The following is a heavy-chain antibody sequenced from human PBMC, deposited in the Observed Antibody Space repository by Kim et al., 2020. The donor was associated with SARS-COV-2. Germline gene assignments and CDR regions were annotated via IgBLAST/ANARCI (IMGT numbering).Heavy chain of an antibody. J-gene: IGHJ6*02. CDR1: GYSFTSYW. V-gene: IGHV5-51*01. CDR3: ARGSMVRGVIISYYYGMDV. D-gene: IGHD3-10*01. CDR2: IYPGDSDT. Sequence: GESLKISCKGSGYSFTSYWIGWVRQMPGKGLEWMGIIYPGDSDTRYSPSFQGQVTISADKSISTAYLQWSSLKASDTAMYYCARGSMVRGVIISYYYGMDVWGQGTTVTVSS.